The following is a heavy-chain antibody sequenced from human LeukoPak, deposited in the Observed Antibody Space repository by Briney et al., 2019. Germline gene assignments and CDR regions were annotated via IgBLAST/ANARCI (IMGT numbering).Heavy chain of an antibody. V-gene: IGHV1-2*02. Sequence: ASVTVSCKASGYTFTSYYMHWVRQAPGQGLEWMGWINPNSGGTNYAQKFQGRVTMTRDTSISTAYMELSRLRSDDTAVYYCARSDSSGWHFDYWGQGTLVTVSS. J-gene: IGHJ4*02. D-gene: IGHD6-19*01. CDR1: GYTFTSYY. CDR3: ARSDSSGWHFDY. CDR2: INPNSGGT.